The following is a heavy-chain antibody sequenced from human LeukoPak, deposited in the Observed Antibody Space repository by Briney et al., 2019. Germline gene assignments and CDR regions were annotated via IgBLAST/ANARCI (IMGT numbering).Heavy chain of an antibody. Sequence: GGSLRLSCAASGFTFSSYSMNWVRQAPGKGLEWVSSISSSSSYIYYADPVKGRFTISRDNAKNSLYLQMNRLRAEDTAVYYCARDSRDAFDIWGQGTMVTVSS. J-gene: IGHJ3*02. CDR3: ARDSRDAFDI. CDR2: ISSSSSYI. CDR1: GFTFSSYS. V-gene: IGHV3-21*01.